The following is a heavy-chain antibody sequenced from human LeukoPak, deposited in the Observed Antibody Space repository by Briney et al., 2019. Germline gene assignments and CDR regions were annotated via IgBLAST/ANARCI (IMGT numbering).Heavy chain of an antibody. V-gene: IGHV4-59*01. CDR3: ARLIAVAAYFDY. CDR1: GGSISNYY. Sequence: SETLSLTCTVSGGSISNYYWSWIRQPPGKGLEWIGYIHYSGSTNYNPSLKSRVTKSVDTSKNQFSLKLSSVTAADTAVNYCARLIAVAAYFDYWGQGTLVTVSS. CDR2: IHYSGST. D-gene: IGHD6-19*01. J-gene: IGHJ4*02.